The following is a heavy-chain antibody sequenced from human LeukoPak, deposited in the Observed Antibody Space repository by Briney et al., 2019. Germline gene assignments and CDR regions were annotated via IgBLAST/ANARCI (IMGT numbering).Heavy chain of an antibody. CDR1: GGSISSNPCF. CDR3: ARARYNPYYYGSGSYYRLLLNYYGMDV. V-gene: IGHV4-39*07. J-gene: IGHJ6*02. D-gene: IGHD3-10*01. Sequence: PSETLSLTCTVSGGSISSNPCFWGWIRQPPGKGLEWLGTICYSGTTYHNPSLQSRVTISVDTSKNQYSLKLSSVTAADTAVYYCARARYNPYYYGSGSYYRLLLNYYGMDVWGQGTTVTVSS. CDR2: ICYSGTT.